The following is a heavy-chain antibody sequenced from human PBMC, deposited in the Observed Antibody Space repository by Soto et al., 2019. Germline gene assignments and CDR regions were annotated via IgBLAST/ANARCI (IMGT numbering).Heavy chain of an antibody. V-gene: IGHV4-30-4*01. CDR3: AGSGSSRTIPAFDY. J-gene: IGHJ4*02. D-gene: IGHD1-26*01. Sequence: PAETLSLTCTVSGGSISSGDYYWSWIRQPPGKGLEWICYIYYSGSTYYNPSLKSRVTISVDTSKIQFSLKLSSVTAADAAVYYCAGSGSSRTIPAFDYWGQGTLVTVSS. CDR2: IYYSGST. CDR1: GGSISSGDYY.